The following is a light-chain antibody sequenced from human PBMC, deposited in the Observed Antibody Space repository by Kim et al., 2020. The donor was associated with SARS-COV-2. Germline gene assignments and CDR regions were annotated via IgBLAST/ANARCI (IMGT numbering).Light chain of an antibody. V-gene: IGLV1-44*01. CDR3: AAWDDSLNGYV. J-gene: IGLJ1*01. CDR1: SSNIGSNS. CDR2: TNN. Sequence: SELTQPPSASGTPGQRVTLSCSGSSSNIGSNSVYWYQQLPGTAPKLIIYTNNQRPSGVPDRFSGSKSGTSASLAISGLQSDDEADYYCAAWDDSLNGYVFGTGTKVTVL.